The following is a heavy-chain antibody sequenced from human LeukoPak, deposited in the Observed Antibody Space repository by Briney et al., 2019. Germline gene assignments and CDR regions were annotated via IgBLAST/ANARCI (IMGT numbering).Heavy chain of an antibody. V-gene: IGHV3-48*03. CDR3: ARDYYGGKNYYYYMDV. CDR1: GFTFSSYE. J-gene: IGHJ6*03. CDR2: ISSSGSTI. D-gene: IGHD4-23*01. Sequence: GGSLRLSCAASGFTFSSYEMNWVRQAPGKGLEWVSYISSSGSTIYYADSVKGRFTISRDNAKNSLYLQMNSLRAEDTAVYYCARDYYGGKNYYYYMDVWGKGTTVTISS.